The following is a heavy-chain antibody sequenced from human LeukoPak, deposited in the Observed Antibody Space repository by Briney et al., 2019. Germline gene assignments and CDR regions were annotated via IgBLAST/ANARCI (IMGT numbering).Heavy chain of an antibody. Sequence: PGGSLRLSCAASGFTFSSYWMHWVRQAPGKGLVWVSGINSDGSSTTYADSVKGRFTISRDNAKNTLYLQMNSLRADDTAVYYCASAREPVGATVTDLDYWGQGTLVTVSS. CDR3: ASAREPVGATVTDLDY. D-gene: IGHD4-17*01. V-gene: IGHV3-74*01. J-gene: IGHJ4*02. CDR1: GFTFSSYW. CDR2: INSDGSST.